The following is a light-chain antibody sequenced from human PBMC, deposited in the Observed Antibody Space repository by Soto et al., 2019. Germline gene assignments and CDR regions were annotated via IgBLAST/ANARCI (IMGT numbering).Light chain of an antibody. V-gene: IGKV3-20*01. CDR1: QSVSSSY. Sequence: EIVLTQSPGTLSLSPGERATLSCRASQSVSSSYLAWYQQKPGQAPRLLIYGASSRATGIPDRFSGSGSGTDFTLTISRLEPEDFAVYYRQRYGSSPQTFGQGTKVEIK. CDR2: GAS. CDR3: QRYGSSPQT. J-gene: IGKJ1*01.